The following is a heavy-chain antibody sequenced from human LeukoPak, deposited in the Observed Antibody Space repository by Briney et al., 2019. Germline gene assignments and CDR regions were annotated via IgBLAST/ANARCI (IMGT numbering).Heavy chain of an antibody. CDR3: THKKGFDY. V-gene: IGHV3-23*01. J-gene: IGHJ4*02. CDR2: ISDNGAST. CDR1: GFTFSNAA. Sequence: GASLRLSCAASGFTFSNAAMSWVRQAPGKGREWVSTISDNGASTFYADSVKGRFTISRDNSKNTLYLQMNSLRAEDTAVYFCTHKKGFDYWGQGTLVTVSS.